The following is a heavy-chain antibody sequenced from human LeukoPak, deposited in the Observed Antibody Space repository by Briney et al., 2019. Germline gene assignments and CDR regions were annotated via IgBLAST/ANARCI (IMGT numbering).Heavy chain of an antibody. CDR2: HTSGSI. CDR1: GGSISSGSYY. V-gene: IGHV4-61*02. Sequence: SQTLSLTRTASGGSISSGSYYWNWMRQPAGKGLEWIGRHTSGSINYNPSLKSRVTISVDTSKNQLSLMLTSVTAADTAVYYCAGVKKFDYWGQGILVTVSS. CDR3: AGVKKFDY. D-gene: IGHD2-8*01. J-gene: IGHJ4*02.